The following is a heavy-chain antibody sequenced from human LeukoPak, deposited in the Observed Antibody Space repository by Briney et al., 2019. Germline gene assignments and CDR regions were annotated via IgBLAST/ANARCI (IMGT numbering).Heavy chain of an antibody. Sequence: PGGSLRLSCAASGFTFSSYEMNWVRQAPGKGLEWVSYISSSGSTIYHADSVKGRFTISRDNAKNSLYLQMNSLRAEDTAVYYCAAPHGDYFDYWGQGTLVTVSS. J-gene: IGHJ4*02. CDR1: GFTFSSYE. CDR2: ISSSGSTI. V-gene: IGHV3-48*03. CDR3: AAPHGDYFDY. D-gene: IGHD4-17*01.